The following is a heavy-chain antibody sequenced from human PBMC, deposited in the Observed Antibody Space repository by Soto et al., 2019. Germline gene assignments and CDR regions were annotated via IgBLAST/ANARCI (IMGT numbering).Heavy chain of an antibody. CDR2: IIPIFGIA. Sequence: ASVKVSCKASGGTFSSYAISWVRQAPGQGLEWMGGIIPIFGIANYAQKFQGRVTITADKSTSTAYMELSSLRSEDTAVYYCARDKTGHDAFDIWGQGTMVTVSS. CDR1: GGTFSSYA. D-gene: IGHD1-1*01. V-gene: IGHV1-69*10. CDR3: ARDKTGHDAFDI. J-gene: IGHJ3*02.